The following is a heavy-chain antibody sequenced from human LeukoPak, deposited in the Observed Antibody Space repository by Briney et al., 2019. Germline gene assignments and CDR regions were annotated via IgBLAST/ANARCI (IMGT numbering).Heavy chain of an antibody. Sequence: AGGSLRLSCAASGFTFSSYWMNWVRQAPGEGLEWVSSITASSTAIYSADSVKGRFTISRDNAKNFLYLQMNSLRAEDTAVYYCARTYYDILTGYNPYLDYWGQGILVTVSS. D-gene: IGHD3-9*01. CDR3: ARTYYDILTGYNPYLDY. V-gene: IGHV3-21*01. J-gene: IGHJ4*02. CDR2: ITASSTAI. CDR1: GFTFSSYW.